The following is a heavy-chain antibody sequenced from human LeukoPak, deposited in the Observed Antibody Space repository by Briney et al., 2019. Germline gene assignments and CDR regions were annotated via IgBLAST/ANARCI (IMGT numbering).Heavy chain of an antibody. D-gene: IGHD2-21*01. CDR2: IYPGDSAT. CDR3: ARHAILPHVPLDY. Sequence: GESLKISWKGSGYSFTSYWIGWVRQMPGKGLEWMGIIYPGDSATRYSPSFQGQVTVSADKSISTAYLQWSSLKASDTAMYYCARHAILPHVPLDYWGQGTLVTVSS. J-gene: IGHJ4*02. V-gene: IGHV5-51*01. CDR1: GYSFTSYW.